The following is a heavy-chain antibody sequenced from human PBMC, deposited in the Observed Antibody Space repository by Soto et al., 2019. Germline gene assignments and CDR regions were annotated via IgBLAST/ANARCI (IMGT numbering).Heavy chain of an antibody. CDR2: ISYDGSNK. J-gene: IGHJ1*01. Sequence: GGSLRLSCAASGFTFSSYAMHWVRQAPGKGLEWVAVISYDGSNKYYAESVKGRFTISRDNSKNTLYLQMNSLRAEDTAVYYCARSSLRYYDSSGYPEYFQHWGQGTLVTVSS. D-gene: IGHD3-22*01. CDR1: GFTFSSYA. CDR3: ARSSLRYYDSSGYPEYFQH. V-gene: IGHV3-30-3*01.